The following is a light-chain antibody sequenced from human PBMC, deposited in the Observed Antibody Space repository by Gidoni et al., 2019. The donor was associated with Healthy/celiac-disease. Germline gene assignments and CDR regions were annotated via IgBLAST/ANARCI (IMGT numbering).Light chain of an antibody. CDR2: GNS. J-gene: IGLJ1*01. Sequence: QSVLTQPPSVSGAPGQRVTISCTGSSSNIGAGYDVHWYKQLPGTAPKLLIYGNSIRPSGVPDRFSGSKSGTSASLAITVLQAEDEADYYCQSYDSSLSGYVFGTGTKVTVL. CDR1: SSNIGAGYD. V-gene: IGLV1-40*01. CDR3: QSYDSSLSGYV.